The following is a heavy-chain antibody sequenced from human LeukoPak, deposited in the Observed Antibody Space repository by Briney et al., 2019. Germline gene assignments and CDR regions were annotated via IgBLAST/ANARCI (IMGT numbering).Heavy chain of an antibody. V-gene: IGHV3-66*01. Sequence: GGSLRLSCAASGFTLSSNYMRWVRQAPGKGLEGGSVIYIGGYTDYADSAKGRFTISRDNSKNTLYLQMNSLRAEDTAVYYCARDRGCGDCYPPANDAFDIWGQGTMVTVSS. CDR2: IYIGGYT. CDR1: GFTLSSNY. J-gene: IGHJ3*02. CDR3: ARDRGCGDCYPPANDAFDI. D-gene: IGHD2-21*02.